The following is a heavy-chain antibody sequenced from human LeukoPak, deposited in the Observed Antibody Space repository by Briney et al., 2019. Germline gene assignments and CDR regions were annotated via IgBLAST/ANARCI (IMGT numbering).Heavy chain of an antibody. CDR3: ARERSYYYYYMDV. V-gene: IGHV3-53*01. D-gene: IGHD3-10*01. J-gene: IGHJ6*03. CDR2: IYSDGTT. Sequence: PGGSLRLSCAASGFTVSNNYMSWVRRAPGKGLEWVSVIYSDGTTYYADSVQGRFTISRDNSKNTVYLQMKSLRAEDTAVYFCARERSYYYYYMDVWGKGTTVTVSS. CDR1: GFTVSNNY.